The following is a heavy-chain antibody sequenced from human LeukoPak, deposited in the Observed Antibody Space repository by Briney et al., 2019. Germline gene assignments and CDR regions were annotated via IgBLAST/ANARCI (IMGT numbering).Heavy chain of an antibody. J-gene: IGHJ4*02. CDR1: GFTFSSYE. Sequence: GGSLRLSCAASGFTFSSYEMNWVRQAPGKGLEWVSYISSSGSTIYYADAVKGRFTISRDNAKNSLYLQMNSLRAEDTAVYYCARVGSGYYYVDYWGQGTLVTVSS. D-gene: IGHD3-22*01. CDR2: ISSSGSTI. CDR3: ARVGSGYYYVDY. V-gene: IGHV3-48*03.